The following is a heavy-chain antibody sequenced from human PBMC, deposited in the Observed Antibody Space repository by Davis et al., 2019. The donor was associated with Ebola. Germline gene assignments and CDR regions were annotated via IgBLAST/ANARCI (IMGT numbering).Heavy chain of an antibody. Sequence: GESLKISCAASGFTISNYWMSWVRQAPGKGLEWVANIKRDGSAKYYLDSVKGRFTISRDNAKNSLYLQMNSLRAEDTAVYYCAGPYMQDSNYWGQGTLVTVSS. CDR3: AGPYMQDSNY. CDR1: GFTISNYW. J-gene: IGHJ4*02. D-gene: IGHD3-16*01. V-gene: IGHV3-7*01. CDR2: IKRDGSAK.